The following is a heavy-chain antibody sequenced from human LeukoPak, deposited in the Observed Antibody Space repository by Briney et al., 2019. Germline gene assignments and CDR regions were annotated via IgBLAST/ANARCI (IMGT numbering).Heavy chain of an antibody. CDR3: ARTDGNLLPPRF. V-gene: IGHV4-59*08. J-gene: IGHJ4*02. CDR1: GGSISSYY. Sequence: SETLSLICTVSGGSISSYYWTWIRQPPGRGLEWIGYIYDSGSTNCNPSLKSRVTKSVDTSKNQFSLKLNSVTAADTAVYYCARTDGNLLPPRFWGQGTLVTVSS. D-gene: IGHD1-14*01. CDR2: IYDSGST.